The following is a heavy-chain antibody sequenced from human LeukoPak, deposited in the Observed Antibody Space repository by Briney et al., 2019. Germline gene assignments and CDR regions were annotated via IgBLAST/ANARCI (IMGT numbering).Heavy chain of an antibody. Sequence: GGPLRLSCAASGFTFSSYEMNWVRQAPGKGLEWVSYISSSGSTIYYADSVKGRFTISRDNAKNSLYLQMNSLRAEDTAVYYCARDRQSMNAFDIWGQGTMVTVSS. CDR2: ISSSGSTI. CDR1: GFTFSSYE. CDR3: ARDRQSMNAFDI. D-gene: IGHD6-6*01. J-gene: IGHJ3*02. V-gene: IGHV3-48*03.